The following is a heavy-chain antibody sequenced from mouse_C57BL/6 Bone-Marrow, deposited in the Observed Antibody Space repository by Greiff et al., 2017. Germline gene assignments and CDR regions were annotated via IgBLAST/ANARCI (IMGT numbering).Heavy chain of an antibody. V-gene: IGHV5-6*02. CDR3: ARQNGYYGAMDY. Sequence: EVMLVESGGDLVKPGGSLKLSCAASGFTFSSYGMSWVRQTPDKRLEWVATISSGGSYTYYPDRVKGRFTISRDKAKNTLYLQRSSLKSEDTAMYYCARQNGYYGAMDYWGQGTSVTVSS. CDR1: GFTFSSYG. J-gene: IGHJ4*01. D-gene: IGHD2-3*01. CDR2: ISSGGSYT.